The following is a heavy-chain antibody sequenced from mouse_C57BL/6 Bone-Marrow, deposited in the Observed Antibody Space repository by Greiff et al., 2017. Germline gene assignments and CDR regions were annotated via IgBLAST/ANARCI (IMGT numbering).Heavy chain of an antibody. CDR3: AREGLYYGPWFAY. Sequence: QVQLQQPGAELVMPGASVKLSCKASGYTFTSYWMHWVKQRPGQGLEWIGEIDPSDSYTNYNQKFKGKSTLTVAKSSSTAYMQLSSLTSEDSAVYYCAREGLYYGPWFAYWGQGTLVTVSA. CDR2: IDPSDSYT. J-gene: IGHJ3*01. CDR1: GYTFTSYW. V-gene: IGHV1-69*01. D-gene: IGHD2-1*01.